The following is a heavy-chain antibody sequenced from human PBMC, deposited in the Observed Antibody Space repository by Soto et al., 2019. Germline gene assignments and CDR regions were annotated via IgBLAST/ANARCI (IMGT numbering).Heavy chain of an antibody. V-gene: IGHV3-33*01. Sequence: GGSLRLSCAASGFTFSSYGMHWVRQAPGKGLEWVAGIWYDGSNKYYADSVKGRFTISRDNSKNMLYMQMNSLRVEDTAVYYCTRGMGALIIVTVYFDYWGQGTLVTVSS. CDR1: GFTFSSYG. CDR3: TRGMGALIIVTVYFDY. CDR2: IWYDGSNK. D-gene: IGHD2-21*02. J-gene: IGHJ4*02.